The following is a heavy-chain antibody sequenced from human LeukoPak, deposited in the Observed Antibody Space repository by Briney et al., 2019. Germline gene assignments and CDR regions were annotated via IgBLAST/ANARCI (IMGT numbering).Heavy chain of an antibody. CDR3: AAGAYYYDSSGIGGIDY. CDR2: IVVGSGNT. V-gene: IGHV1-58*01. D-gene: IGHD3-22*01. J-gene: IGHJ4*02. Sequence: SVKVSCKASGFTFTSSAVQWVRQARGQRLEWIGWIVVGSGNTNYAQKFQERVTITRDMSTSTAYMELSSLRSEDTAVYYCAAGAYYYDSSGIGGIDYWGQGTLVTVSS. CDR1: GFTFTSSA.